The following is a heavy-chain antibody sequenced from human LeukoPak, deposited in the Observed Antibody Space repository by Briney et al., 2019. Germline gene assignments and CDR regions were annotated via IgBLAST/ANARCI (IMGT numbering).Heavy chain of an antibody. D-gene: IGHD3-22*01. CDR1: GYTFTSYD. CDR2: MNPNSGNT. CDR3: AREYDSSSYRDACDI. Sequence: ASVKVSCKASGYTFTSYDINWVRQATGQGLEWMGWMNPNSGNTGYAQKFQGRVTMTRNTSISTAYMELSRLRSEDTAVYYCAREYDSSSYRDACDIWGQGTMVTVSS. V-gene: IGHV1-8*01. J-gene: IGHJ3*02.